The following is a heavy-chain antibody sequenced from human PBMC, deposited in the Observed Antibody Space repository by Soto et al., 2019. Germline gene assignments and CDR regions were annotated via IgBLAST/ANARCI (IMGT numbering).Heavy chain of an antibody. J-gene: IGHJ4*02. Sequence: EVQLVESGGGLVQPGGSLRLSCAASGITFSAYWMHWVRQAPGKGLVRVSRINSDGSSTRYADSVKGRFTISRDNTKNTLYVPMSSLRAGDTAVYYSARVSGYVDYWGQGTLVTVSS. CDR2: INSDGSST. V-gene: IGHV3-74*01. CDR1: GITFSAYW. D-gene: IGHD1-26*01. CDR3: ARVSGYVDY.